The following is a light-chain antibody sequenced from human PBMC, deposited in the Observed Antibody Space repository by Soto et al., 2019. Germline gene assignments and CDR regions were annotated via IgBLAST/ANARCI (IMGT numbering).Light chain of an antibody. CDR3: CSYAGSTIHVV. CDR1: RSDVGGYNL. CDR2: EDN. J-gene: IGLJ2*01. V-gene: IGLV2-23*01. Sequence: QSALTRPASVSGSPGQSITISCTGTRSDVGGYNLVSWYQQHPGRAPKLMIYEDNKRPSGVPSRFSASKSGNTASLTISGLQAEDEADYHCCSYAGSTIHVVFGGGTKLTVL.